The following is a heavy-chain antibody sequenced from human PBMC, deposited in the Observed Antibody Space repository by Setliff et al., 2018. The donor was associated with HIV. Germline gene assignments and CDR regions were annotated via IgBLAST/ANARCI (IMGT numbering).Heavy chain of an antibody. V-gene: IGHV3-53*01. CDR1: GITVSSDY. D-gene: IGHD6-13*01. CDR3: ARGFGTSWSLGP. J-gene: IGHJ5*02. CDR2: IYRQGTT. Sequence: GESLKISCAASGITVSSDYMSWVRQAPGKGLQWVSVIYRQGTTYYADSVKGRFTISRDNSKNTLHLQMNNLRVEDTAVYYCARGFGTSWSLGPWGQGTRVTVSS.